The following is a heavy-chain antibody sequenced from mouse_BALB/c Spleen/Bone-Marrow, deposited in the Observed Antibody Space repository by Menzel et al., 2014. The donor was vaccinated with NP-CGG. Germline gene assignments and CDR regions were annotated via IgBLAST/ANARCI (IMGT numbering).Heavy chain of an antibody. CDR2: IYPGNSDT. V-gene: IGHV1-5*01. J-gene: IGHJ3*01. Sequence: EVQLQESGTVLARPGASVKMSCKASGYTFINYWMHWVKQRPGQGLEWIGAIYPGNSDTSYNQKFKAKAKLTAVTSTSATSMELSSLTNEDSAVYYCTCFYYGYDGLGWFAYWGQGTLVTVSA. D-gene: IGHD2-2*01. CDR3: TCFYYGYDGLGWFAY. CDR1: GYTFINYW.